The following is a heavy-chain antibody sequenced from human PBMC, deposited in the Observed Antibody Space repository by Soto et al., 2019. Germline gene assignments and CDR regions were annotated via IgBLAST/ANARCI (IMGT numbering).Heavy chain of an antibody. CDR1: GFTFSSYG. J-gene: IGHJ3*02. CDR2: IWYDGSNK. V-gene: IGHV3-33*01. Sequence: QPGGSLRLSCAASGFTFSSYGMHWVRQAPGKGLEWVAVIWYDGSNKYYADSVKGRFTISRDNSKNTLYLQMNSLRAEDTAVYYCAREEPYGHDAFDIWGQGTMVTVSS. CDR3: AREEPYGHDAFDI. D-gene: IGHD4-17*01.